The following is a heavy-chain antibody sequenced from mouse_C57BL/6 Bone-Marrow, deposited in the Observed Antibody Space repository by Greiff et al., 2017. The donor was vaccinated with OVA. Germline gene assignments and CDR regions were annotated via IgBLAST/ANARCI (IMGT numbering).Heavy chain of an antibody. D-gene: IGHD1-1*01. CDR1: GFTFSSYA. CDR3: ARERYYYGSSPWFAY. V-gene: IGHV5-4*01. CDR2: ISDGGSYT. J-gene: IGHJ3*01. Sequence: EVKLVESGGGLVKPGGSLKLSCAASGFTFSSYAMSWVRQTPEKRLEWVATISDGGSYTYYPDNVTGRFTISRDNAKNNLYLQMSHLKSEDTAMYYCARERYYYGSSPWFAYWGQGTLVTVSA.